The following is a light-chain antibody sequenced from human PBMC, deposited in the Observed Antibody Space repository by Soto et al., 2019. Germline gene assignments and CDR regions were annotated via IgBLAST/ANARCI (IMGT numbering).Light chain of an antibody. J-gene: IGKJ2*01. CDR1: QSVNQK. V-gene: IGKV3-15*01. Sequence: EIVLTQSPATLSVSPGERATLSCRASQSVNQKLGWYQQKPGQAPRLLIYVASYRATGIPARFSGSGSGTEYTLTISNLQAVDFAVYYCQQFNNWPHTFGQGTRLEIK. CDR3: QQFNNWPHT. CDR2: VAS.